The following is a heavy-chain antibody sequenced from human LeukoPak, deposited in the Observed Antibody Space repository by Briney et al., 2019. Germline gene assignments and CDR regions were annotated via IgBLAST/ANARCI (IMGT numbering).Heavy chain of an antibody. CDR1: GGSFSGYY. D-gene: IGHD3-22*01. CDR3: ARVPRGYYVNWFDP. J-gene: IGHJ5*02. CDR2: INHSGST. V-gene: IGHV4-34*01. Sequence: PSETVSLTCGVYGGSFSGYYWSWIRQPPGKGLEWIGEINHSGSTNYNPSLKSRVTISVDTSKNQFSLKLSSVTAADTAVYYCARVPRGYYVNWFDPWGQGTLVTVSS.